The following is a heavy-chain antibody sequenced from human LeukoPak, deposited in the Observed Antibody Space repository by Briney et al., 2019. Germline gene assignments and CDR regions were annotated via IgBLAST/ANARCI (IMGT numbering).Heavy chain of an antibody. Sequence: SETLSLTCAVYGGSFNGYYWSWIRQPPGKGLEWIGEINHSGSTNYNPSLKSRVTISVDTSKNQFSLKLSSVTAADTAVYYCARGEYGSGSYYNSHYFDYWGQGTLVTVSS. CDR2: INHSGST. D-gene: IGHD3-10*01. V-gene: IGHV4-34*01. J-gene: IGHJ4*02. CDR1: GGSFNGYY. CDR3: ARGEYGSGSYYNSHYFDY.